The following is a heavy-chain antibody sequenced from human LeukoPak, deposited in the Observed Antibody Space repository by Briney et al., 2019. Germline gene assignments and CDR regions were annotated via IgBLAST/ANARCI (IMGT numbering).Heavy chain of an antibody. J-gene: IGHJ4*02. CDR3: AKDGTSGSYPLDY. Sequence: SGGSLRLSCAASGFTFSSYAMSWVRQAPGKGLEWVSAISGSGGSTYYADSVKGRFTISRDNSKNTLYLQMNSLRAEDTAVYYCAKDGTSGSYPLDYWGQGTLVTVSS. D-gene: IGHD3-10*01. CDR2: ISGSGGST. V-gene: IGHV3-23*01. CDR1: GFTFSSYA.